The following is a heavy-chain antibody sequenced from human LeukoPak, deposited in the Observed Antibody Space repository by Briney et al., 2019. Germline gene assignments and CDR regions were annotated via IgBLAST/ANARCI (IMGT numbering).Heavy chain of an antibody. Sequence: PGGSLRLSCAASGFTFSSYGMHWVRQAPGKGLEWVAVISYDGSNKYYADSVKGRFTISRDNSKNTLYLQMNSLRAEGTAVYYCAKDRGVVPAADYYFDYWGQGTLVTVSS. CDR2: ISYDGSNK. CDR1: GFTFSSYG. D-gene: IGHD2-2*01. V-gene: IGHV3-30*18. J-gene: IGHJ4*02. CDR3: AKDRGVVPAADYYFDY.